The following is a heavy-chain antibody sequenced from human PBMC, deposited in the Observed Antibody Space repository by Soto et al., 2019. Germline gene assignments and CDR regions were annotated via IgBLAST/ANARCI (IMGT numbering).Heavy chain of an antibody. V-gene: IGHV3-23*01. J-gene: IGHJ4*02. Sequence: EVQLLESGGGLVQPGGSLRLSCAASGFTFSSYAMSWVRQAPGKGLEWVSAISGSGGSTYYADSVKGRFTISRDNSKNTLYLQLNSLRVEDTGVYYWAKDGPYCSSTRGYGPYWGQGTLVTVSS. CDR2: ISGSGGST. CDR3: AKDGPYCSSTRGYGPY. CDR1: GFTFSSYA. D-gene: IGHD2-2*01.